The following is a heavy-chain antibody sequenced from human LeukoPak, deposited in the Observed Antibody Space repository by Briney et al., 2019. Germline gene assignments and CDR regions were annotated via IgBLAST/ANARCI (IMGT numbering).Heavy chain of an antibody. Sequence: GGSLRLSCAASRFTFSSYAMSWVRQAPGKGLEWVSAISGSGGSTYYADSVKGRFTISRDNSKNTLYLQMNSLRADDTAVYYCAKFEHYDFWLRDWGQGTLVTVSS. CDR2: ISGSGGST. V-gene: IGHV3-23*01. J-gene: IGHJ4*02. CDR3: AKFEHYDFWLRD. D-gene: IGHD3-3*01. CDR1: RFTFSSYA.